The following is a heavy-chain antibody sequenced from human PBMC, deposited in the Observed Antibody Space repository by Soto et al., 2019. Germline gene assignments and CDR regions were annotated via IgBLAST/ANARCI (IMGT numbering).Heavy chain of an antibody. D-gene: IGHD1-26*01. J-gene: IGHJ4*02. V-gene: IGHV1-69*01. CDR3: ARDGGRHSGGIDY. CDR1: GGTFSSYS. Sequence: QVQLVQSGAEVKKPGSSVKVSCKASGGTFSSYSINWVRQAPGQGLEWMGEIIPIFGTANYAPKFQGRVTITADESTSTAYMELSRLRSEDTAVYYCARDGGRHSGGIDYLGQGPLVTVSS. CDR2: IIPIFGTA.